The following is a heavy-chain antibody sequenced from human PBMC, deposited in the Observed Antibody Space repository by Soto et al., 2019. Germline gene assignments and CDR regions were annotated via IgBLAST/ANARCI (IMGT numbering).Heavy chain of an antibody. J-gene: IGHJ4*02. CDR3: AYTTRVTTGRSNHYFED. V-gene: IGHV3-33*01. CDR2: IWCDGSNK. Sequence: PGGSLRLSCAASAFTFSSYGMHWVRQAPGKGLEWVAVIWCDGSNKYSAVSVLCRFTISRDNSRNTLSLHMNSLRAEDTAVYYCAYTTRVTTGRSNHYFEDRSQGT. D-gene: IGHD2-2*01. CDR1: AFTFSSYG.